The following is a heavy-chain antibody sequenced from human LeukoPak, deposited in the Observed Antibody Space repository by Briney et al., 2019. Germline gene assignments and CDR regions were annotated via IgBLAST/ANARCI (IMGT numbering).Heavy chain of an antibody. CDR3: ARDLNWNELYGMDV. CDR1: GFTFSSYW. J-gene: IGHJ6*04. Sequence: GGSLRLSCAASGFTFSSYWMHWVRQPPGKGLVWVSRINSDGSRTSYADSVEGRFTSSRDNAKNTLYLQMNSLRAEDTAVYYCARDLNWNELYGMDVWGKGATVTVSS. V-gene: IGHV3-74*01. CDR2: INSDGSRT. D-gene: IGHD1-1*01.